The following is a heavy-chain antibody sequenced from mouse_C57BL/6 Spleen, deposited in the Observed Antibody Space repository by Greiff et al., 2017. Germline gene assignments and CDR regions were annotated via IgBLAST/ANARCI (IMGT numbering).Heavy chain of an antibody. Sequence: QVQLQQPGTELVKPGASVKLSCKASGYTFTSYWMHWVKQRPGQGLEWIGNINPSNGGTNYNEKFKSKATLTVDKSSSTAYMQLRSLTSEDSAVYYCARGGYGSSPWFAYWGQGTLVTVSA. J-gene: IGHJ3*01. D-gene: IGHD1-1*01. CDR3: ARGGYGSSPWFAY. CDR2: INPSNGGT. CDR1: GYTFTSYW. V-gene: IGHV1-53*01.